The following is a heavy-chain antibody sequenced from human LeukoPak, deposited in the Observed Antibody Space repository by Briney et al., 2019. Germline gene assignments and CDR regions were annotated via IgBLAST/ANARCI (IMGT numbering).Heavy chain of an antibody. V-gene: IGHV3-30*15. CDR1: GLTLCKYA. J-gene: IGHJ6*03. D-gene: IGHD2-21*02. CDR2: ISHDGSDK. Sequence: PGSSLRLSCEGSGLTLCKYAMHWVRQAPGKGLEWVAVISHDGSDKHYGDSVKGRFTISRDNPKNTLSLQMSSLRLDDTALYYCARGDCPSFMDVWGKGTSVTVSS. CDR3: ARGDCPSFMDV.